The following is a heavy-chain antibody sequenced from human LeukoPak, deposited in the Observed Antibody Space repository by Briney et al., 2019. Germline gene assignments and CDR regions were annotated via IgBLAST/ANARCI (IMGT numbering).Heavy chain of an antibody. V-gene: IGHV3-11*04. CDR2: IGLNGYPL. D-gene: IGHD3-22*01. Sequence: PGGSLRLSCAVSGFPFNVYYMSWIRQAPGKGLEWISYIGLNGYPLDYADSMKGRFTISRDNANNLLYLDMDSLTAEDTAVYYCARKDFSSGSFNYWGQGSLVTVSS. J-gene: IGHJ4*02. CDR3: ARKDFSSGSFNY. CDR1: GFPFNVYY.